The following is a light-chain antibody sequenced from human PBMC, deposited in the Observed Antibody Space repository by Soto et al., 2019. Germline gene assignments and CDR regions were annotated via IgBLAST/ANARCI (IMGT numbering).Light chain of an antibody. V-gene: IGKV3-15*01. CDR2: GAS. Sequence: EIVLTQSPATLSVSPGERATLSCRASQSISSSYLAWYQQKPGQAPRLLIYGASTRATGIPARFSGSGSGTEFTLTISSLQPDDFATYYCQQYNSYCTFGQGTKVDIK. J-gene: IGKJ1*01. CDR1: QSISSSY. CDR3: QQYNSYCT.